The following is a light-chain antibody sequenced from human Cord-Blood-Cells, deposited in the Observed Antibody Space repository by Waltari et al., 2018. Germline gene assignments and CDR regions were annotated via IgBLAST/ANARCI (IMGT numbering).Light chain of an antibody. V-gene: IGKV3-20*01. CDR3: QQYGSPWT. CDR2: GAS. J-gene: IGKJ1*01. CDR1: QSVSSSY. Sequence: ELMFPRSPCTLSFSLGVRATLSCRPSQSVSSSYLAWYQQKPGQAPTLRIYGASSRATGIPDRFSGSGSGTDFTLTISRLEPEDFAVDYCQQYGSPWTFGQGTKVEIK.